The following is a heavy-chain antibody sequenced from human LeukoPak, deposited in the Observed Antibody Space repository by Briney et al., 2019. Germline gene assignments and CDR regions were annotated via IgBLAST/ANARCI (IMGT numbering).Heavy chain of an antibody. J-gene: IGHJ4*02. CDR3: AREAVHYGSGGLDY. Sequence: PSETLSLTCSVAGGSINAFYWSWIRQPAGKGLEWIGRIHSSGSTNYSPSLKSRVTMLLDPSKNQFSLSLISVTAADTAVYYCAREAVHYGSGGLDYWGQGTLVTVSS. CDR2: IHSSGST. V-gene: IGHV4-4*07. CDR1: GGSINAFY. D-gene: IGHD3-10*01.